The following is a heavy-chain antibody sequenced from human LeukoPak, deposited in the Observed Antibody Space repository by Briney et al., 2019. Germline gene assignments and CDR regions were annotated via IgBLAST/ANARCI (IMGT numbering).Heavy chain of an antibody. CDR2: IKQDGSEK. J-gene: IGHJ6*04. D-gene: IGHD3-10*02. V-gene: IGHV3-7*01. CDR3: AELGITMIGGI. Sequence: GGSLRPSCAASGFTFSSYWMSWVRQAPGKGLEWVANIKQDGSEKYYVDSVKGRFTISRDNAKNSLYLQMNSLRAEDTAVYYCAELGITMIGGIWGKGTTVTISS. CDR1: GFTFSSYW.